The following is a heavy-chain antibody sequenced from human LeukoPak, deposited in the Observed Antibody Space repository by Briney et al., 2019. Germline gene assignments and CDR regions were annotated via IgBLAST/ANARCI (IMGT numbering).Heavy chain of an antibody. J-gene: IGHJ4*02. V-gene: IGHV3-23*01. CDR1: GFTFSSYA. CDR3: AKASKPHDKQWHIGY. CDR2: ISGSGGST. Sequence: GGSLRLSCAASGFTFSSYAMSWVRQAPGKGLEWVSAISGSGGSTYYADSVKGRFTISRDNSKNTLYLQMNSLRAEDTAVYYCAKASKPHDKQWHIGYWGQGTLVTVSS. D-gene: IGHD6-19*01.